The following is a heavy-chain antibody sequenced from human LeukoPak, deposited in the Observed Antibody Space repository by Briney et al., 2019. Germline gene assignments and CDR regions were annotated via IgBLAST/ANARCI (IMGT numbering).Heavy chain of an antibody. J-gene: IGHJ2*01. Sequence: SETLSLTCTVAGGSISSYYWSWIRQPPGKGLEWIGYIYYSGSTNYNPSLKSRVTISVDTSKNQFSLKLSSVTAADTAVYYCARDYYDSSGYYYPPGLRDWYFDLWGRGTLVTVSS. V-gene: IGHV4-59*01. CDR3: ARDYYDSSGYYYPPGLRDWYFDL. CDR1: GGSISSYY. D-gene: IGHD3-22*01. CDR2: IYYSGST.